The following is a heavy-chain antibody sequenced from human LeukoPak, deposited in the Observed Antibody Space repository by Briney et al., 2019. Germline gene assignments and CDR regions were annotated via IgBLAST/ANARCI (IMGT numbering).Heavy chain of an antibody. D-gene: IGHD3-22*01. J-gene: IGHJ1*01. CDR1: GFTLRNAW. V-gene: IGHV3-15*01. Sequence: GGSLRLSCAASGFTLRNAWMNWVRQAPGKGLEWLGRIKRETDGGTIDYAAPVKGRFTISRDDSRNTLYLQMDSLKIEDTAVYYCTTDRYYDNSELQFQHWGQGTLVTVSS. CDR3: TTDRYYDNSELQFQH. CDR2: IKRETDGGTI.